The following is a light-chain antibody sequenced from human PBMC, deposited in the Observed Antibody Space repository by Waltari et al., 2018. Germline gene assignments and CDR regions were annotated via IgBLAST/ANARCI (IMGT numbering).Light chain of an antibody. CDR2: WAS. CDR1: QSVLYSSNNKNY. CDR3: QQYYSTPT. V-gene: IGKV4-1*01. J-gene: IGKJ2*01. Sequence: DIVMTQSPDSLAVSLGERATINCKSSQSVLYSSNNKNYLAWYQQKPGQPPKLLIYWASTRESGVPDRFSGSGSGTDCTTTNTRHHAEHVALYPCQQYYSTPTFGQGTKLEIK.